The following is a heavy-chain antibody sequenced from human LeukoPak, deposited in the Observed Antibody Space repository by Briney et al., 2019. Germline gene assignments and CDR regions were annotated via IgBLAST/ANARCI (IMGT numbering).Heavy chain of an antibody. CDR2: IYYSGST. Sequence: SETLSLTCTVSGGSISSYYWSWIRQPPGKGLEGIGYIYYSGSTNYNPSLKSGVSISVETSKNQCTRKRSSVNAADRGVDYGGGGGLGITMVRAVINYFDYWGQGTLVTVSS. D-gene: IGHD3-10*01. CDR3: GGGGLGITMVRAVINYFDY. J-gene: IGHJ4*02. CDR1: GGSISSYY. V-gene: IGHV4-59*01.